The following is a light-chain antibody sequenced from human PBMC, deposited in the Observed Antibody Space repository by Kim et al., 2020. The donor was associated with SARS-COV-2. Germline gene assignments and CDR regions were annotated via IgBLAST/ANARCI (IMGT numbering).Light chain of an antibody. Sequence: PGERATRSCRASQSVSSSYLAWYQQKPGQAPRLLIYGASSRATGIPERFSGSGSGTDFTLTISRLEPEDFAVYYCQQYGSSPPMYTFGQGTKLEI. CDR3: QQYGSSPPMYT. V-gene: IGKV3-20*01. J-gene: IGKJ2*01. CDR2: GAS. CDR1: QSVSSSY.